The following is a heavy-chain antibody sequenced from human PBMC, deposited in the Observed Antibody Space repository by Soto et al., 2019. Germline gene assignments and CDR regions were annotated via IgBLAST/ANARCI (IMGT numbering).Heavy chain of an antibody. CDR2: IIPIFGTA. CDR1: GGTFSSYA. J-gene: IGHJ4*02. Sequence: SVKVSCKASGGTFSSYAISWVRQAPGQGLEWMGGIIPIFGTANYAQRFQGRVTITADKSTSAAYMELSSLRSEDTAVYYCARSDSSGYYNYWGQGTLVTVSS. CDR3: ARSDSSGYYNY. V-gene: IGHV1-69*06. D-gene: IGHD3-22*01.